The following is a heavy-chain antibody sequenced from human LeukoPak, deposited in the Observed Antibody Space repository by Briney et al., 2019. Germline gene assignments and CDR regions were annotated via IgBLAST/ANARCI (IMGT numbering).Heavy chain of an antibody. CDR3: ARVVVVPAAIFSDY. Sequence: GGSLRLSCAASGFTFSSYSMSWVRQAPGKGLEWVSYISSSSSTIYYADSVKGRFTISSDNAKNSLYLQMNSLRAEDTAVYYCARVVVVPAAIFSDYWGQGTLVTVSS. J-gene: IGHJ4*02. CDR2: ISSSSSTI. D-gene: IGHD2-2*01. CDR1: GFTFSSYS. V-gene: IGHV3-48*01.